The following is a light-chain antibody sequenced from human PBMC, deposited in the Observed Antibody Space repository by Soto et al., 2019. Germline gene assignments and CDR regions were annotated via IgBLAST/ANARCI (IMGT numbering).Light chain of an antibody. CDR1: QSVSSN. CDR2: GAS. CDR3: QQYNNWPYT. V-gene: IGKV3-15*01. J-gene: IGKJ2*01. Sequence: EIVMMQSPATLSVSPGERATLSCRASQSVSSNLAWYQQKPGQAPRLLIYGASTRAIGIPARFSGSRSGTEFTLTISSLQSEDFAVYYCQQYNNWPYTFGQGTKLEIK.